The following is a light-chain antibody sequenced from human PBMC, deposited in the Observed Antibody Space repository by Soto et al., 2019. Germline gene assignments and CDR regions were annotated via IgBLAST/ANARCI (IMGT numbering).Light chain of an antibody. Sequence: DIQMTQSPSSLSAYVGDRVTLTCQASQDISNYLNWYQQKPGQAPKLLIYDSSALETGVPSRFSGSGSATDFTLTISSLQPEDFATYYCQQYDDLPLTFGGGTKVDIK. V-gene: IGKV1-33*01. CDR3: QQYDDLPLT. J-gene: IGKJ4*01. CDR1: QDISNY. CDR2: DSS.